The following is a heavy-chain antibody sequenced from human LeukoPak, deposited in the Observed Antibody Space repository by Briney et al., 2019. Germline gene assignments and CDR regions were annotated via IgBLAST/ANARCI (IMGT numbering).Heavy chain of an antibody. CDR1: GGSISSSSYY. CDR2: IYYSGST. CDR3: ASLQITTLDY. Sequence: NPSETLSLTCTVSGGSISSSSYYWGWIRQPPGKGLEWIGSIYYSGSTNYNPSLKSRVTISVDTSKNQFPLKLSSVTAADTAVYYCASLQITTLDYWGQGTLVTVSS. J-gene: IGHJ4*02. V-gene: IGHV4-39*01. D-gene: IGHD3-22*01.